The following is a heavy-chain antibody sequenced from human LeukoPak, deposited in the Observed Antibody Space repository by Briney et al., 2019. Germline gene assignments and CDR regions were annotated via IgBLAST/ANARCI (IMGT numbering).Heavy chain of an antibody. J-gene: IGHJ4*02. CDR2: IRFDGSHK. Sequence: GGSLRLSCAASGFTFNNYGMFWFRQAPGKGLDWVSFIRFDGSHKYYADSVKGRFTISRDNSKNTVYLQMDSLRAEDTAVYYCARRAGAYSHPYDYWGQGTLVTVSS. CDR1: GFTFNNYG. CDR3: ARRAGAYSHPYDY. V-gene: IGHV3-33*07. D-gene: IGHD4/OR15-4a*01.